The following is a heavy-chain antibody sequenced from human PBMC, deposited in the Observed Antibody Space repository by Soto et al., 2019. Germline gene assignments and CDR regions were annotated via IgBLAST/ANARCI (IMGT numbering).Heavy chain of an antibody. CDR3: AKPFVAHLNVGDAFDI. Sequence: QVQLVESGGGVVQPGRSLRLSCAASGFTFSRYGMHWVRQAPGKGLEWVAVISYDGRNQYYADSVKGRFTISRDNSKNTLYPQMNSLRAEDTAVYYCAKPFVAHLNVGDAFDIWGQGTMVTVSS. CDR1: GFTFSRYG. V-gene: IGHV3-30*18. CDR2: ISYDGRNQ. D-gene: IGHD5-12*01. J-gene: IGHJ3*02.